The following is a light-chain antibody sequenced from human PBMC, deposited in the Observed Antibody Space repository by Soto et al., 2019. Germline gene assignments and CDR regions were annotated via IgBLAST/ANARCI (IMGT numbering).Light chain of an antibody. Sequence: SVLTQPRSVSGSPGQSVTISCPGTSSDVGDYNYVSWYQQHPGKAPKLMIYDVSKRPSGVPDRFSGSKSGNTASLTISGLQAEDEADYYCCSYAGSYTPLYVFGTGTKVTVL. CDR2: DVS. V-gene: IGLV2-11*01. J-gene: IGLJ1*01. CDR3: CSYAGSYTPLYV. CDR1: SSDVGDYNY.